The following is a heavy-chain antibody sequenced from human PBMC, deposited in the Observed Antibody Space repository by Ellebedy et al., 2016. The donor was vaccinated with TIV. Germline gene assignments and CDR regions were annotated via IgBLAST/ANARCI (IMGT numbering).Heavy chain of an antibody. D-gene: IGHD2-21*01. CDR1: GFNFKGFS. Sequence: PAGSLRLSCAASGFNFKGFSMHWVRQPPGKGLEWMAFVQWGGSVKNYADSVKGRFTVSRDDSKNTVFLQMDGLKPEDTALYYCARDYQVVNNLDYWGQGTLVTVSS. CDR3: ARDYQVVNNLDY. J-gene: IGHJ4*02. V-gene: IGHV3-30*02. CDR2: VQWGGSVK.